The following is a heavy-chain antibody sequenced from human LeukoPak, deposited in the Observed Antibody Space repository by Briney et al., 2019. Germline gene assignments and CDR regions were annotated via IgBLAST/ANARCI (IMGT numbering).Heavy chain of an antibody. J-gene: IGHJ6*03. Sequence: ASVKVSCKASGYTFTSYGISWVRQAPGQGLEWMGWISAYNGNTNYAQKLQGRVTITRNTSISTAYMELSSLRSEDAAVYYCARAFEYPYYMDVWGKGTTVTVSS. D-gene: IGHD2/OR15-2a*01. CDR3: ARAFEYPYYMDV. V-gene: IGHV1-18*01. CDR2: ISAYNGNT. CDR1: GYTFTSYG.